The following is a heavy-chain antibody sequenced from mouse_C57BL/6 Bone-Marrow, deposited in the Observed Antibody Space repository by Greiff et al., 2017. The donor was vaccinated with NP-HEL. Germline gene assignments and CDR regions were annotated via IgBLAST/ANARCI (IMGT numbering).Heavy chain of an antibody. CDR3: ARHYYSNSLFAY. Sequence: QVQLQQPGAELVKPGASVQLSCKASGYTFTSYWMHWVKQRPGQGLEWIGMIHPNSGSTNYNEKFKSKATLTVDKSSSTAYMQLSSLTSEDSAVYYCARHYYSNSLFAYWGQGTLVTVSA. CDR2: IHPNSGST. D-gene: IGHD2-5*01. J-gene: IGHJ3*01. CDR1: GYTFTSYW. V-gene: IGHV1-64*01.